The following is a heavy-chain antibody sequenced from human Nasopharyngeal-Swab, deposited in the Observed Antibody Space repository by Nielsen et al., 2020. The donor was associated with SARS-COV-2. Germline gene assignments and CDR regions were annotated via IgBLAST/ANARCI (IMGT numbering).Heavy chain of an antibody. CDR3: AKDDVVRGDAFDI. CDR2: ISASGGST. CDR1: GFTFNLYA. D-gene: IGHD3-10*01. V-gene: IGHV3-23*01. Sequence: GGSLRLSCIASGFTFNLYAMAWVRRTPGRGLQWVSGISASGGSTYYTDSVKGRFAVSRDNSRNTLYLQMHSLRVEDTALYYCAKDDVVRGDAFDIWGQGTMVTVSS. J-gene: IGHJ3*02.